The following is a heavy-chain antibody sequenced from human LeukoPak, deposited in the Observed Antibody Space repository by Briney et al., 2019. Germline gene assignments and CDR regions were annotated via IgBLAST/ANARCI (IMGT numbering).Heavy chain of an antibody. CDR1: GFTFSDYY. D-gene: IGHD1-26*01. Sequence: PGGSLRLSCAASGFTFSDYYMSWIRQAPGKGLEWVSVIYSGGSTYYADSVKGRFTISRHNSKNTLYLQMNSLRAEDTAVYYCARDGSSGSYGYWGQGTLVTVSS. CDR2: IYSGGST. J-gene: IGHJ4*02. V-gene: IGHV3-53*04. CDR3: ARDGSSGSYGY.